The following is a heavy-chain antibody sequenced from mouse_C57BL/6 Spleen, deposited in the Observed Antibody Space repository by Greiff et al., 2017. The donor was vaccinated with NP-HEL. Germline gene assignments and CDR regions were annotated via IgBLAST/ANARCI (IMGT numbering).Heavy chain of an antibody. CDR1: GYTFTSYT. CDR2: INPSSGYT. D-gene: IGHD2-5*01. V-gene: IGHV1-4*01. Sequence: VQLQQSGAELARPGASVKMSCKASGYTFTSYTMHWVKQRPGQGLEWIGYINPSSGYTKYKQKFKDKATLTADKSSSTAYMQLSSLTSEDSAVYYCARPYYSNAMDYWGQGTSVTVSS. J-gene: IGHJ4*01. CDR3: ARPYYSNAMDY.